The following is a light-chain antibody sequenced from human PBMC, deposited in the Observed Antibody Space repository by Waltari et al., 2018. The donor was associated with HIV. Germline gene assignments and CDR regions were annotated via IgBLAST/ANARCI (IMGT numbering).Light chain of an antibody. CDR1: QSVLYSSNNRNH. J-gene: IGKJ1*01. CDR3: QQYYSSPKT. Sequence: DIVMTQSPDSLAVSLGERATIDCKSSQSVLYSSNNRNHLAWYQQKAGQPPKLLIAWASTRESGVPDRFSGSGSGTHFTLTISSLQAEDVAVYYCQQYYSSPKTFGQGTKVEIK. CDR2: WAS. V-gene: IGKV4-1*01.